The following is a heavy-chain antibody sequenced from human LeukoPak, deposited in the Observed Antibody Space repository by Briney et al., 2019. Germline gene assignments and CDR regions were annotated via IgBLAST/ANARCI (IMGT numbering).Heavy chain of an antibody. CDR2: IYHSGST. J-gene: IGHJ4*02. V-gene: IGHV4-34*01. D-gene: IGHD1-1*01. CDR1: GGSFSGYY. Sequence: PSETLSLTCAVYGGSFSGYYWSWIRQPPGKGLEWIGSIYHSGSTYYNPSLKSRVTISVDTSKNQFSLKLSSVTAADTAVYYCARVGGTARSPLDYWGQGTLVTVSS. CDR3: ARVGGTARSPLDY.